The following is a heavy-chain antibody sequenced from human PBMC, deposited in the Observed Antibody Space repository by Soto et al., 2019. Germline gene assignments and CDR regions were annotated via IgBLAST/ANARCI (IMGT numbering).Heavy chain of an antibody. CDR2: IYYSGST. D-gene: IGHD6-13*01. J-gene: IGHJ6*02. V-gene: IGHV4-39*01. CDR1: GGSISSSSYY. CDR3: ARHSSSWPNQNYYYYYYGMDV. Sequence: SETLSLTCTVSGGSISSSSYYWGWIRQPPGKGLEWIGSIYYSGSTYYNPSLKSRVTISVDTSKNQFSLKLSSVTAADTAVYYCARHSSSWPNQNYYYYYYGMDVWGQGTTVTVSS.